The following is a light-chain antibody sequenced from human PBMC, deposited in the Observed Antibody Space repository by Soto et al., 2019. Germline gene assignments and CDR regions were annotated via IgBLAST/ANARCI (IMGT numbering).Light chain of an antibody. CDR1: SSDVGGYNY. V-gene: IGLV2-8*01. CDR2: DVY. CDR3: SSYAGTHIV. Sequence: QSALTQPPSASGSPGQSVAISCTGTSSDVGGYNYVSWYQQHPGKAPKLMIYDVYKRPSGVPDRFSGSKSGNTASLTVSGLQAEDEADYYCSSYAGTHIVFGTGTKVTVL. J-gene: IGLJ1*01.